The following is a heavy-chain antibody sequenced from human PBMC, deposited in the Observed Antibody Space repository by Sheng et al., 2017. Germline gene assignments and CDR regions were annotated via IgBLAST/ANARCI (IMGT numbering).Heavy chain of an antibody. CDR1: GFAFSTYA. CDR2: ISGTADNK. V-gene: IGHV3-23*01. J-gene: IGHJ4*02. CDR3: VFGRSRGVTLYPSTS. Sequence: EVQLLESGGDLVQPGGSLTLSCAASGFAFSTYAMTWVRQTPGKGLEWVSSISGTADNKYYADSVSGRFFITRDNSIDTLYLEMHDLRAEDAAIYYCVFGRSRGVTLYPSTSWGLGTPGHR. D-gene: IGHD3-10*01.